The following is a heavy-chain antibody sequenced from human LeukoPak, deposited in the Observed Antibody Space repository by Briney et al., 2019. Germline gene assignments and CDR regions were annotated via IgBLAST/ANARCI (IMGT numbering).Heavy chain of an antibody. D-gene: IGHD1-1*01. Sequence: GGSLSLSCAASGFTFSNGWMSWVCQAPGKGLEWVGRIKSKADGGTTHYAAAVKGRFTISRDDSKNTLYVQMNSLKTEDTAVYYCTTVSQRLDRSSDAFDIWGQGTMVTVSS. CDR2: IKSKADGGTT. CDR3: TTVSQRLDRSSDAFDI. CDR1: GFTFSNGW. V-gene: IGHV3-15*01. J-gene: IGHJ3*02.